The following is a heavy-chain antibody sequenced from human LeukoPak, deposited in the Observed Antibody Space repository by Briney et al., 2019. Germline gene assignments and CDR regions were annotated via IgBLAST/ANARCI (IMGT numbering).Heavy chain of an antibody. CDR3: ATVGDYGGNSGRLTFFDY. Sequence: ASVKVSCKASGYTFTGYYMHWVRQAPGQGLEWMGWINPNSGGTNYAQKFQGRVTMTRDTSISTAYMELSRLRSDDTAVYYCATVGDYGGNSGRLTFFDYWGQGTLVTVSS. D-gene: IGHD4-23*01. CDR1: GYTFTGYY. CDR2: INPNSGGT. V-gene: IGHV1-2*02. J-gene: IGHJ4*02.